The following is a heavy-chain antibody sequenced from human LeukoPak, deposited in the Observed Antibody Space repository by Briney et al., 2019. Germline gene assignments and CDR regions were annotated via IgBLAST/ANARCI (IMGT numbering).Heavy chain of an antibody. J-gene: IGHJ4*02. CDR3: AKDRSSGWTIPPSYFDY. CDR1: GFTFSSYG. CDR2: ISYDGSNK. Sequence: GGSLRLSCAASGFTFSSYGMHWVRQAPGKGLEWVAVISYDGSNKYYADSVKGRFTISRDNSKNTLYLQMNSLRAEDTAVYYCAKDRSSGWTIPPSYFDYWGQGTLVTVSS. V-gene: IGHV3-30*18. D-gene: IGHD6-19*01.